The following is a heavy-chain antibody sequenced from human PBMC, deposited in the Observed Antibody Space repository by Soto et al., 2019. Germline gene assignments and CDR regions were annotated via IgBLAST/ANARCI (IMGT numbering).Heavy chain of an antibody. CDR1: GGSISSYY. J-gene: IGHJ6*02. CDR2: IYYSGST. CDR3: ARVAARTYNYGLDV. Sequence: PSEPLSLTCTVSGGSISSYYWSWIRRPPGKGLEWIGYIYYSGSTNYNPSLKSRVTISVDTSKNQFSLRLSSVSAADTALYYCARVAARTYNYGLDVWGQGTTVTVS. V-gene: IGHV4-59*01. D-gene: IGHD3-16*01.